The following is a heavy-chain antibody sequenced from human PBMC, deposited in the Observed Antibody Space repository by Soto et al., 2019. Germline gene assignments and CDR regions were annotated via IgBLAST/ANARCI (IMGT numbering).Heavy chain of an antibody. CDR1: RGSVISGSYY. J-gene: IGHJ6*02. V-gene: IGHV4-61*01. D-gene: IGHD1-26*01. CDR3: ARRGEPRYYYYGMDV. CDR2: IYYSGST. Sequence: SETLSLTCTFSRGSVISGSYYWSWIQQTPGKGLEWIGYIYYSGSTNYNPSLKSRVTISVDTAKNQFSLKLSSVTAADTAVYYCARRGEPRYYYYGMDVWGQGTTVTVSS.